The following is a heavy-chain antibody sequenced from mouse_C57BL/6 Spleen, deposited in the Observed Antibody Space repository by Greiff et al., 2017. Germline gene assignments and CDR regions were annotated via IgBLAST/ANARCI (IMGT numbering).Heavy chain of an antibody. CDR3: ARGDDGYFDY. V-gene: IGHV1-61*01. J-gene: IGHJ2*01. CDR1: GYTFTSYW. Sequence: QVQLQQPGAELVRPGSSVKLSCKASGYTFTSYWMDWVKQRPGQGLEWIGNIYPSDSETHYNQKFKDKATLTVDKSSSTAYMQLSSLTSEDSAVYYCARGDDGYFDYWGQGTTLTVSS. CDR2: IYPSDSET. D-gene: IGHD2-12*01.